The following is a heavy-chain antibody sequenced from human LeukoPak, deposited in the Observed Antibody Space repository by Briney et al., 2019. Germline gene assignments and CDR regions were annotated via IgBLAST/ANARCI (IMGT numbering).Heavy chain of an antibody. V-gene: IGHV1-24*01. J-gene: IGHJ4*02. CDR3: ATPSSVVAATLFDY. CDR2: SDPEDGET. CDR1: GYTLTELS. D-gene: IGHD2-15*01. Sequence: EASVKVSCKVSGYTLTELSMHWVRQAPGKGLEWMGGSDPEDGETIYAQKFQGRVTMTEDTSTNTAYMELSSLRSEDTAVYYCATPSSVVAATLFDYWGQGTLVTVSS.